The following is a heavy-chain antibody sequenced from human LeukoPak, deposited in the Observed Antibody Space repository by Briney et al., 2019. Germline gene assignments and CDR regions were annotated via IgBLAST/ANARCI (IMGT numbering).Heavy chain of an antibody. V-gene: IGHV1-2*02. CDR1: GYTFTVYY. CDR3: TGVGATTGIGY. D-gene: IGHD1-26*01. J-gene: IGHJ4*02. CDR2: INPKSGGT. Sequence: ASVTVSFKASGYTFTVYYMHWVRQAPGQGLEWMGWINPKSGGTNYAQKFQGRVIMNRDTSICTAYMELSRLRSDDTAVYYCTGVGATTGIGYWGQGTLVTVSS.